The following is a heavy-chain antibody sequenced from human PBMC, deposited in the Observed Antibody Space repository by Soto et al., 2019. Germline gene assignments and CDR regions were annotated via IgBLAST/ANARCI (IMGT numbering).Heavy chain of an antibody. J-gene: IGHJ6*02. D-gene: IGHD2-21*01. V-gene: IGHV3-48*02. CDR2: ISSSSSTI. CDR1: GFTFSSYS. CDR3: ARAPRGGGALSYYYYYGMDV. Sequence: PGGSMRLSCAASGFTFSSYSMNWVRQAPGKGLEWVSYISSSSSTIYYADSVKGRFTISRDNAKNSLYLQMNSLRDEDTAVYYCARAPRGGGALSYYYYYGMDVWGQGTTVTVSS.